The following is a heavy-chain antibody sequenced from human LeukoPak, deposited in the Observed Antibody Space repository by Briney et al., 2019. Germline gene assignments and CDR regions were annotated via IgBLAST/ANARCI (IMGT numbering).Heavy chain of an antibody. CDR1: GFTVSSNY. Sequence: GGSLRLSCAASGFTVSSNYMSWVRQAPGKGLEWVSVIYSGGSTYYADSVKGRFTISRDNSKNTLYLQMNSLRAEDTAVYYCARDQEAAAGIAHYYYGMDVWGQGTTVTVSS. D-gene: IGHD6-13*01. V-gene: IGHV3-53*01. J-gene: IGHJ6*02. CDR2: IYSGGST. CDR3: ARDQEAAAGIAHYYYGMDV.